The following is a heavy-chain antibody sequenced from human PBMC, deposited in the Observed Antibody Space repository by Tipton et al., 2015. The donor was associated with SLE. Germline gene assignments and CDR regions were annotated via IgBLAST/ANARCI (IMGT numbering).Heavy chain of an antibody. CDR3: ASEKRYYYDRSGYSQY. Sequence: QLVQSGAEVKKPGESLRISCKGSGYSFTSYWISWVRQMPGKGLEWMGRIDPSDSYTNYSPSFQGHVTISADKSISTAYLQWSSLKASDTAIYYCASEKRYYYDRSGYSQYWGQGTLVTVSS. D-gene: IGHD3-22*01. J-gene: IGHJ4*02. V-gene: IGHV5-10-1*01. CDR2: IDPSDSYT. CDR1: GYSFTSYW.